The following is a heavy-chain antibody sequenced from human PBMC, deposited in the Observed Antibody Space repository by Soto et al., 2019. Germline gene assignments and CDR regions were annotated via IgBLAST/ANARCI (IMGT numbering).Heavy chain of an antibody. V-gene: IGHV4-39*01. Sequence: SETLSLTCTVSGDSISRSSYYWGWIRQPPGKGLEWIGSIYYSGTTYYNPSLKSRVTISVDTSRIHFSLKLISVTAADTAVYYCARQSYDSSDYFDYWGQGTLVTVSS. D-gene: IGHD3-22*01. CDR1: GDSISRSSYY. J-gene: IGHJ4*02. CDR2: IYYSGTT. CDR3: ARQSYDSSDYFDY.